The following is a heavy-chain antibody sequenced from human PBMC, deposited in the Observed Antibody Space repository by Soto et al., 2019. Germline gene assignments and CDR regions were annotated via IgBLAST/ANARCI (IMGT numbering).Heavy chain of an antibody. J-gene: IGHJ5*02. CDR1: GGTFSSYA. CDR2: IIPIFGTA. Sequence: QVQLVQSGAEVKKPGSSVKVSCKASGGTFSSYAISWVRQAPGQGREWMGGIIPIFGTANYAQNFQGRVTITADESTSTAYLELSSLRSEDTAVYYCAERWLHHNWFDPSGQGTLVTFSS. CDR3: AERWLHHNWFDP. D-gene: IGHD5-12*01. V-gene: IGHV1-69*12.